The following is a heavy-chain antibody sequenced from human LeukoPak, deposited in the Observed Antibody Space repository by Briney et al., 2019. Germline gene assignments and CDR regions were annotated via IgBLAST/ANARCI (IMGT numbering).Heavy chain of an antibody. CDR2: INPNSGGA. D-gene: IGHD1-14*01. CDR1: GYTFTGYY. V-gene: IGHV1-2*02. J-gene: IGHJ4*02. CDR3: ARGRTLSYLPSDY. Sequence: ASVKVSCKASGYTFTGYYMHWVRQAPGQGLEWMGWINPNSGGASYAQKFQGRVTMTRDTSISTAYMELRSLRSDDTAVYYCARGRTLSYLPSDYWGQGTLVTVSS.